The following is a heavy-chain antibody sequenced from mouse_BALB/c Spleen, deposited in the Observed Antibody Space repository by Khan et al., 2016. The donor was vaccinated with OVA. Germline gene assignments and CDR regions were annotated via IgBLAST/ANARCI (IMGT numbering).Heavy chain of an antibody. J-gene: IGHJ4*01. CDR2: INTYTGEP. CDR1: GYTFTSFG. V-gene: IGHV9-3-1*01. D-gene: IGHD2-10*01. CDR3: RRPPYFSYTMAY. Sequence: QIQLVQSGPELKKPGETVTISCKASGYTFTSFGVNCLMQAPGKGLEWMGWINTYTGEPTYADDFKGRFSFSLETSASTSYLQINNLKNEDTATYCSRRPPYFSYTMAYWGQGTSVTVSS.